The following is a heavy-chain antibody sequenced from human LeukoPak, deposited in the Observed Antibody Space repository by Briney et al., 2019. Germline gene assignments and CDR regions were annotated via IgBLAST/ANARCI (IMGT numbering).Heavy chain of an antibody. V-gene: IGHV7-4-1*02. CDR2: INTNTGNP. D-gene: IGHD2-2*01. Sequence: ASVKVSCKASGYTFTSYAMNWVRQAPGQGREWMGWINTNTGNPTYAQGFTGRFVFSLDTSVSTAYLQISSLKAEDTAVYYCARDGCSSTSCYGAIDYWGQGTLVTVSS. J-gene: IGHJ4*02. CDR1: GYTFTSYA. CDR3: ARDGCSSTSCYGAIDY.